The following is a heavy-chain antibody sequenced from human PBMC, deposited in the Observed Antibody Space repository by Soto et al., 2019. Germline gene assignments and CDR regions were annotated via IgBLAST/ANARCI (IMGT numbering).Heavy chain of an antibody. CDR1: GLTFSSYW. CDR3: AIDRSAGY. Sequence: GGSLRLSCAASGLTFSSYWMSWVRQAPGKGLEWVANIKQDGSEKYYVDSVKGRFTISRDNAKNSLYLQMNSLRAEDTAVYYCAIDRSAGYWGQGTLVTVSS. J-gene: IGHJ4*02. V-gene: IGHV3-7*05. CDR2: IKQDGSEK.